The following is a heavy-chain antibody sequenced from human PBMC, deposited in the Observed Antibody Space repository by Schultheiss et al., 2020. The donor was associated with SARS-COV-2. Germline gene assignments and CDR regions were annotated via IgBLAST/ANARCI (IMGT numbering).Heavy chain of an antibody. J-gene: IGHJ5*01. CDR3: ARSNGGVSGWFDS. CDR1: GFTFSSYA. D-gene: IGHD3-16*01. V-gene: IGHV3-30-3*01. Sequence: GGSLRLSCAASGFTFSSYAMHWVRQAPGKGLEWVAVISYDGSNKYYADSVKGRFTISRDNSKNTLYLQMNSLRAEDTAVYYCARSNGGVSGWFDSWGQGTLVTVSS. CDR2: ISYDGSNK.